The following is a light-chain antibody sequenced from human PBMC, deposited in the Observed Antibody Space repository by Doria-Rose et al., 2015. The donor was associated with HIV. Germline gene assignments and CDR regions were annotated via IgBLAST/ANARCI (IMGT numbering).Light chain of an antibody. V-gene: IGLV1-40*01. Sequence: QSVLTQPPSVSGAPGQRVTISCTGSSSNIGSTYNVHWYQQLPGTAPKLVIYDTSDRPSGVPDRFSGYKSGTSASLAISGLRAEDEADYYCQSFDTSLSAVVFGGGTKLTVL. CDR2: DTS. CDR1: SSNIGSTYN. J-gene: IGLJ3*02. CDR3: QSFDTSLSAVV.